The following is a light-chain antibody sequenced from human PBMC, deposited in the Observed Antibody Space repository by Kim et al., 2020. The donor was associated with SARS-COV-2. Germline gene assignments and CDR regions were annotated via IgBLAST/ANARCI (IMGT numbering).Light chain of an antibody. CDR1: NIGSKN. Sequence: SYELTQPLSVSVALGQTATITRGGNNIGSKNVHWLQQRPGQAPVLVIYNDNNRLSGVPERFSGSNSGNKATLTISSAQAGDEANYYCQLWYSIVVFGGGT. CDR2: NDN. CDR3: QLWYSIVV. V-gene: IGLV3-9*01. J-gene: IGLJ2*01.